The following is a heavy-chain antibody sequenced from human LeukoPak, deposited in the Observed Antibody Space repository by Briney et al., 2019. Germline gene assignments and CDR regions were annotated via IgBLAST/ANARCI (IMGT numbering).Heavy chain of an antibody. D-gene: IGHD5-18*01. CDR1: GFTFSSYA. Sequence: GGSLRLSCAASGFTFSSYAMSWVRQAPGKGLEWVSAISGSGGSTYYADSVKGRFTISRDNSKNTLYLQMNSLRAEDTAVYYCAKDRAPRGYSYGRYYFDYWGQGTLVAVSS. CDR3: AKDRAPRGYSYGRYYFDY. CDR2: ISGSGGST. J-gene: IGHJ4*02. V-gene: IGHV3-23*01.